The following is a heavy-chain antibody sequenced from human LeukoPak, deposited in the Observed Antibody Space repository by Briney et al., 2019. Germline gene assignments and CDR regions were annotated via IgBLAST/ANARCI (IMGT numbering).Heavy chain of an antibody. D-gene: IGHD3-22*01. CDR2: INSDGCST. Sequence: GGSLRLSCVASGFTFSSYWIHWVRQAPGKGLVWVSRINSDGCSTNYADSVKGRFTISRDNAKNTLYLQMNSLRAEDTAVYYCASRAYYDSSGHRNRFDYWGQGTLVTVSS. CDR1: GFTFSSYW. CDR3: ASRAYYDSSGHRNRFDY. V-gene: IGHV3-74*01. J-gene: IGHJ4*02.